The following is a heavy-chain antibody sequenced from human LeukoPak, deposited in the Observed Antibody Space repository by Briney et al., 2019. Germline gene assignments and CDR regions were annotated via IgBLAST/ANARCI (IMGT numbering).Heavy chain of an antibody. Sequence: GGSLRLSCAASGFTFSSYWMSWVRQAPGKGLEWVANIKQDGSEKYYVDSVKGRFTISRDNARNSLYLQMNSLRAEDTAVYYCARAYGSGSYSLSPDYWGQGTLVTVSS. CDR3: ARAYGSGSYSLSPDY. D-gene: IGHD3-10*01. CDR1: GFTFSSYW. CDR2: IKQDGSEK. J-gene: IGHJ4*02. V-gene: IGHV3-7*04.